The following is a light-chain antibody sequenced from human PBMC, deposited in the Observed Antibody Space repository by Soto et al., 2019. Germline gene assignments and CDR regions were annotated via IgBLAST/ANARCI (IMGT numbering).Light chain of an antibody. CDR2: DVS. Sequence: QSALPQPRSVSGSPGQSVTISCTGSSSNVAAFTSVSWYQQYPGTTPKLIIFDVSRRPSGVPDRFSGSRSGNTASLTISGLQAEDEADYSCFSSASRFTFVFGTGTKLTVL. V-gene: IGLV2-11*01. J-gene: IGLJ1*01. CDR3: FSSASRFTFV. CDR1: SSNVAAFTS.